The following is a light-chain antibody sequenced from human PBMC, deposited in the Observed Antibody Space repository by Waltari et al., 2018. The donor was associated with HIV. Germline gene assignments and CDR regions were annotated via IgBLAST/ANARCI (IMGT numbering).Light chain of an antibody. J-gene: IGKJ1*01. CDR1: QSLLYNSNNKNY. CDR3: QQYYGDIWT. V-gene: IGKV4-1*01. CDR2: WAS. Sequence: MGMTQSHDSLPVSLGERATINCRSSQSLLYNSNNKNYLAWYQHKVGQSPKLLIYWASVRESGVPDRFSGSGSGTNFTLTISSLQPEDVATYYCQQYYGDIWTFGQGTKVEIK.